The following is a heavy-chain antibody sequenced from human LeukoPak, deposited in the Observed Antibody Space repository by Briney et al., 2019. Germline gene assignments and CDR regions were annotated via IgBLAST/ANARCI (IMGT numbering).Heavy chain of an antibody. D-gene: IGHD3-3*01. J-gene: IGHJ4*02. Sequence: SVKVPCKASGGTFSSYAISWVRQAPGQGLEWMGRIIPIFGTANYAQKFQGRVTITTDESTSTAYMELSSLRSEDTAVYYCARDAGYYDFWSGYHGYWGQGTLVTVSS. CDR3: ARDAGYYDFWSGYHGY. V-gene: IGHV1-69*05. CDR2: IIPIFGTA. CDR1: GGTFSSYA.